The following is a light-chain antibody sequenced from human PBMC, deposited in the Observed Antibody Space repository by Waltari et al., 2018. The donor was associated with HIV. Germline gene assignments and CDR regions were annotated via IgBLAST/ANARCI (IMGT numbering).Light chain of an antibody. Sequence: QSALTQPPSVSGSPGQSITISCTGTSSDVGGSNYVSWYQQHPGKAPKVMIYDVSNRPSGVSNRFSGSKSGNTASLTISGLQAEDEADYYCSSYTSSSSWVFGGGTKLTVL. CDR1: SSDVGGSNY. J-gene: IGLJ3*02. V-gene: IGLV2-14*03. CDR3: SSYTSSSSWV. CDR2: DVS.